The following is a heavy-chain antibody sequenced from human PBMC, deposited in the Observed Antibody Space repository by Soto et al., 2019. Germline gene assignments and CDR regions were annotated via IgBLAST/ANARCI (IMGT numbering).Heavy chain of an antibody. Sequence: GSLRLSCAASGFTFSSYAMHWVRHAPGKGLEWVAVISYDGSNKYYADSVKGRFTISRDNSKNTLYLQMNSLRAEDTAVYYCARDHGVTFYESWGGYYGGMDVWGRATTVTVSS. CDR2: ISYDGSNK. CDR1: GFTFSSYA. V-gene: IGHV3-30-3*01. CDR3: ARDHGVTFYESWGGYYGGMDV. D-gene: IGHD3-3*01. J-gene: IGHJ6*02.